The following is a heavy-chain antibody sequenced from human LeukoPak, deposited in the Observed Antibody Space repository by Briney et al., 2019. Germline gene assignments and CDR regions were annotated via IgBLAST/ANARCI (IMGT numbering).Heavy chain of an antibody. V-gene: IGHV4-39*01. Sequence: SETLSLTCTVSGGSITNSYYWGWIRQPPGKGLEWIGSIYYSGSTYYNPSLESRVTISVDTSRNQFSLKLSSVTAADTAVYYCARHQGNSGDYYYYMDVWGKGTTVTVSS. CDR1: GGSITNSYY. CDR2: IYYSGST. D-gene: IGHD2-21*01. J-gene: IGHJ6*03. CDR3: ARHQGNSGDYYYYMDV.